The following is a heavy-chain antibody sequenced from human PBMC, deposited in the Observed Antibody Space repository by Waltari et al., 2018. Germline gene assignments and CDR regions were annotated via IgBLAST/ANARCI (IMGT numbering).Heavy chain of an antibody. J-gene: IGHJ4*02. CDR1: GGSISSSSYY. CDR2: IYYSGST. Sequence: QLQLQESGPGLVKPSETLSLTCTVSGGSISSSSYYWGWIRQPPGKGLEWIGSIYYSGSTYYNPSLKNRVTISVDTSKNQFSLKLSSVTAADTAVYYCARVGSSGIDYWGQGTLVTVSS. CDR3: ARVGSSGIDY. D-gene: IGHD6-19*01. V-gene: IGHV4-39*07.